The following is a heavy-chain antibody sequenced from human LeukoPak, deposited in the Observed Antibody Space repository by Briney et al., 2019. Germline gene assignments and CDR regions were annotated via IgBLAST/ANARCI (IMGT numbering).Heavy chain of an antibody. D-gene: IGHD1-26*01. CDR2: ISLAGQT. CDR1: GGSISGTNW. J-gene: IGHJ4*02. V-gene: IGHV4/OR15-8*02. Sequence: SETLSLTCGVSGGSISGTNWWSWVRQPPGQGLEWIGEISLAGQTNYNPSLNGRVTMSLDKSSNQLSPHLTSVTAADTATYFCSRESGPFCPFGYWGQGTLVIVSS. CDR3: SRESGPFCPFGY.